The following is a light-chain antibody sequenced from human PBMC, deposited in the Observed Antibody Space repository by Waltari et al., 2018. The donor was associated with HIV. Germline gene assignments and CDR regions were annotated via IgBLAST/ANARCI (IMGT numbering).Light chain of an antibody. J-gene: IGLJ2*01. Sequence: NQYVHWYREKAGQAPVLVIHRDNERPLGIPERISGSKSGTLATLTISGVLAEDEADYFCQSAGSSGTSVIFGGGTTLTVL. CDR3: QSAGSSGTSVI. CDR1: NQY. CDR2: RDN. V-gene: IGLV3-25*03.